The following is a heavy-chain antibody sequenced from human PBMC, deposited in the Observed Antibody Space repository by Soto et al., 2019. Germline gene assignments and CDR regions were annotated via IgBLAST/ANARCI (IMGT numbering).Heavy chain of an antibody. CDR3: AKRGVSGSGSYFGGPFRD. CDR1: GFTVSSNY. CDR2: SDSGGYT. J-gene: IGHJ4*02. D-gene: IGHD3-10*01. Sequence: EVQLVESGGGLIQPGGSLRLSCAASGFTVSSNYMSWVRQAPGKGLEWVSAISDSGGYTFYKDSVKGRFTISRDNSKNTLYLQMNSLRAEDTALYYCAKRGVSGSGSYFGGPFRDWGQGTLVTVSS. V-gene: IGHV3-53*01.